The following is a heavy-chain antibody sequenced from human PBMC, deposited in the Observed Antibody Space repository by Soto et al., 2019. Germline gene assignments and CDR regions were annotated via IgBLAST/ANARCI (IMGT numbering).Heavy chain of an antibody. V-gene: IGHV3-9*01. D-gene: IGHD6-6*01. CDR2: ISWNSGSI. Sequence: EVQLVESGGGLVQPGRSLRLSCAASGFTFDDYAMHWVRQAPGKGLEWVSGISWNSGSIGYADSVKGRFTISRDNAKNSLYLQMNSLRAEDTAISYCAQDNDPLKYSSSSRRGHFDYWGQGTLVTVYS. J-gene: IGHJ4*02. CDR3: AQDNDPLKYSSSSRRGHFDY. CDR1: GFTFDDYA.